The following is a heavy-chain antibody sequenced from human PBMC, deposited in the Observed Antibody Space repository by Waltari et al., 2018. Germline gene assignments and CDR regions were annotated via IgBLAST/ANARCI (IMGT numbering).Heavy chain of an antibody. Sequence: EVQLVESGGGLVKPGGSLRLSCVASGFTFNSYNMNGVRQAPGKGLEFVSSISSSSNYIYYADSVRGRFTISRDNAKNSLYLQMNSLRAEDTAVYYCAKNFPTPYYFDYWGQGTLVTVSS. J-gene: IGHJ4*02. CDR2: ISSSSNYI. CDR1: GFTFNSYN. CDR3: AKNFPTPYYFDY. V-gene: IGHV3-21*01.